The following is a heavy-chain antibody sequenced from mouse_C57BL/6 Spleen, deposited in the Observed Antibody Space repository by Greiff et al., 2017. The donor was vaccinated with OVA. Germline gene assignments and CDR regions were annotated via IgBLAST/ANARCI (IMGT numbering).Heavy chain of an antibody. CDR1: GYTFTDYY. CDR3: ARSVGYYADFDY. CDR2: IYPGSGNT. Sequence: QVHVKQSGAELVRPGASVKLSCKASGYTFTDYYINWVKQRPGQGLEWIARIYPGSGNTYYNEKFKGKATLTAEKSSSTAYMQLSSLTSEDSAVYFCARSVGYYADFDYWGQGTTLTVSS. V-gene: IGHV1-76*01. D-gene: IGHD2-3*01. J-gene: IGHJ2*01.